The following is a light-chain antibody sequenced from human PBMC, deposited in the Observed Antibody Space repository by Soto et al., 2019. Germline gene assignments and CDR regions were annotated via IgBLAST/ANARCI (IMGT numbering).Light chain of an antibody. Sequence: EIVMTQSPATLSVSPGERATLSCRASQSVSSNLAWYQQNPGQAPRVLIYDTSTRATGIPARFNGRGSGPEFTLTISSLQSEDFAVYFCQQYNNWPLTFGGGTKVEIK. J-gene: IGKJ4*01. CDR2: DTS. V-gene: IGKV3-15*01. CDR1: QSVSSN. CDR3: QQYNNWPLT.